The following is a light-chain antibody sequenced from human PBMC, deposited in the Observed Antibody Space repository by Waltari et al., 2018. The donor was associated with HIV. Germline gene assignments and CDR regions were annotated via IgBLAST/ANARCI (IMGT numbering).Light chain of an antibody. J-gene: IGKJ3*01. CDR3: QQYNNWPPLFT. Sequence: EIVMTQSPATLSVSPGERATLSCRASQSVSSNLAWYQQKPGQAPRPLIYGASTRATGIPGRFSGSGSGTEFTLTISSLQSEDFAVYYCQQYNNWPPLFTFGPGTKVDIK. CDR2: GAS. V-gene: IGKV3-15*01. CDR1: QSVSSN.